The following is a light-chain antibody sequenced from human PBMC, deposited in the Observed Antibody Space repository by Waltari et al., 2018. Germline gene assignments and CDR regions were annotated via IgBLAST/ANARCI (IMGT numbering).Light chain of an antibody. Sequence: QSALTQPASVSGPPGQSITISCTGTSSDIGAYNSVSWYQQHPGKAPRIMIYDVSNRPAGVSIRFSGSKSDNTASLTISGLQPEDEADYYCGSYTNINTFGFGSGTKVTVL. J-gene: IGLJ1*01. CDR2: DVS. CDR3: GSYTNINTFG. CDR1: SSDIGAYNS. V-gene: IGLV2-14*03.